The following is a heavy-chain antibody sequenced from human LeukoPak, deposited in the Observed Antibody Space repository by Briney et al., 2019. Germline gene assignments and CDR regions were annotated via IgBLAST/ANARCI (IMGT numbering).Heavy chain of an antibody. CDR2: IRYDGSNK. Sequence: PGGSLRLSCAASGFTFSSYAMHWVRQAPGKGLEWVAFIRYDGSNKYYADSVKGRFTIFRDNSKNTLYLQMNSLRAEDTAVYYCAKDLGNYYGSGSYYTGDYWGQGTMVTVSS. D-gene: IGHD3-10*01. V-gene: IGHV3-30*02. CDR1: GFTFSSYA. CDR3: AKDLGNYYGSGSYYTGDY. J-gene: IGHJ3*01.